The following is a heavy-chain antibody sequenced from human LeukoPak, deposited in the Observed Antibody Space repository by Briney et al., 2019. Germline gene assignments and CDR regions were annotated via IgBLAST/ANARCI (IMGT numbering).Heavy chain of an antibody. CDR3: ARDTVLYCTNGVCQNYYYYYYMDV. Sequence: GGSLRLSCAASGFTFSSYAMHWVRQAPGKGLEWVAVISYDGSNKYYADSVKGRFTISRDNSKNTLYLQMNSLRAEDTAVYYCARDTVLYCTNGVCQNYYYYYYMDVWGKGTTVTVSS. CDR2: ISYDGSNK. V-gene: IGHV3-30*04. D-gene: IGHD2-8*01. J-gene: IGHJ6*03. CDR1: GFTFSSYA.